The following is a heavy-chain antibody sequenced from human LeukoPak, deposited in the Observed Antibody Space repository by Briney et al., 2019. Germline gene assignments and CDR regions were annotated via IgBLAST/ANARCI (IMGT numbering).Heavy chain of an antibody. V-gene: IGHV4-34*01. CDR2: INHSGST. Sequence: SETLSLTCAVYGGSFSGYYWSWIRQPPGKGLEGIGKINHSGSTNYNPSLKSRVTISVDTSKNQFSLKLSSVTAADTAVYYCARENRSYGSGSYYNRGYYYYYGMDVWGKGTTVTVSS. CDR1: GGSFSGYY. CDR3: ARENRSYGSGSYYNRGYYYYYGMDV. D-gene: IGHD3-10*01. J-gene: IGHJ6*04.